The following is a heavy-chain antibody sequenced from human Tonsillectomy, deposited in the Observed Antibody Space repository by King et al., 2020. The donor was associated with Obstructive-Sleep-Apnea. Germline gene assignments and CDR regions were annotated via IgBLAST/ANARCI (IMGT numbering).Heavy chain of an antibody. CDR1: GFTFSSYA. D-gene: IGHD2-15*01. V-gene: IGHV3-23*04. J-gene: IGHJ4*02. CDR3: AKGYCSGGSCLYKGDYFDY. CDR2: VGGSAGRT. Sequence: DVQLVESGGGLVQPGGSLRLSCAASGFTFSSYAMSWVRQAPGKGLEWVSTVGGSAGRTNYADSVKGRFTISRDNSKNTLYLQMNSLRVEDTAVYYCAKGYCSGGSCLYKGDYFDYWGQGTLVTVSS.